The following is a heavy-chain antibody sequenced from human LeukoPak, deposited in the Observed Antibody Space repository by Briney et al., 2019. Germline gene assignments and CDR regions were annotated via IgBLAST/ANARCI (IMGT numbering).Heavy chain of an antibody. CDR1: GFTFSSYE. CDR3: AKDGVVSRRIAAARNNYYYYYMDV. Sequence: GGSLRLSCAASGFTFSSYEMNWVRQAPGKGLEWVAFIRYDGSNKYYADPVKGRFTISRDNSKNTLYLQMNSLRAEDTAVYYCAKDGVVSRRIAAARNNYYYYYMDVWGKGTTVTISS. D-gene: IGHD6-13*01. J-gene: IGHJ6*03. V-gene: IGHV3-30*02. CDR2: IRYDGSNK.